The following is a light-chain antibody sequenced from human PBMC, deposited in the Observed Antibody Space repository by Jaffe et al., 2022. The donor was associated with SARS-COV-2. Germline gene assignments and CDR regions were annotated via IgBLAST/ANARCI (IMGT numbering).Light chain of an antibody. CDR2: GAS. Sequence: EIVMTQSPATLSVSPGERATLSCRASQSVSSNLAWYQQKPGQAPRLLIYGASTRATGIPARFSGSGSGTEFTLTISSLQSEDFAVYYCQQYNNWPPRTENTFGQGTRLEIK. V-gene: IGKV3-15*01. CDR1: QSVSSN. J-gene: IGKJ5*01. CDR3: QQYNNWPPRTENT.